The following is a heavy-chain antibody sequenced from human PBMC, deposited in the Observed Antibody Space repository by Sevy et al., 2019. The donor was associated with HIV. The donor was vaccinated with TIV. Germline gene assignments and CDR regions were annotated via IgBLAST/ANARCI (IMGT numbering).Heavy chain of an antibody. J-gene: IGHJ4*02. Sequence: GGSLRLSCSVSGFNFSTYAMHWVRQAPGKGLEWVAVISSDIIRKYYGASVRGRFAISRDNSNNTLSLQMNSLRIEDTAVEYGARDARGDAARPDDWGQGTPVTVSS. V-gene: IGHV3-30*09. CDR3: ARDARGDAARPDD. CDR2: ISSDIIRK. CDR1: GFNFSTYA. D-gene: IGHD3-16*01.